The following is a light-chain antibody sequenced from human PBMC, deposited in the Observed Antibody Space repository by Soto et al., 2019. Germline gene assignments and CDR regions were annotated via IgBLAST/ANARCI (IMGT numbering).Light chain of an antibody. CDR3: LTGDNNLHGLV. J-gene: IGLJ2*01. CDR1: TSNIAINA. CDR2: ATN. Sequence: QSVLTQSPSASGTPGQRVTISCSGSTSNIAINAVLWYQHLPGTAPKLLIDATNQRPSGVPERFSGSKSGTSASLAISGLQSEDVADYYCLTGDNNLHGLVSGGWTQLTVL. V-gene: IGLV1-44*01.